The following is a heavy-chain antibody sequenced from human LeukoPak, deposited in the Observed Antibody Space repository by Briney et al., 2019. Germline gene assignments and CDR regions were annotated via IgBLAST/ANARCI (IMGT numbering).Heavy chain of an antibody. D-gene: IGHD4-23*01. CDR1: GFTFDDYA. CDR3: AKDSSSTVVTPDAFDI. CDR2: ISWNSGSI. Sequence: GRSLRLSCAASGFTFDDYAMHWVRQAPGKDLEWVSGISWNSGSIGYADSVKGRFTISRDNAKNSLYLQMNSLRAEDTALYYCAKDSSSTVVTPDAFDIWGQGTMVTVSS. V-gene: IGHV3-9*01. J-gene: IGHJ3*02.